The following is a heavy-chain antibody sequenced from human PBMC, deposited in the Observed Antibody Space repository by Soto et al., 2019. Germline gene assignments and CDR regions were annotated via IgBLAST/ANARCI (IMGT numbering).Heavy chain of an antibody. Sequence: QITLKESGPTLVKPTQTLTLTCTFSGFSLSTRGVGVGWIRHPPGKALEWLALIYWDDDKGYSLSLKSRLNITKDTAKNQVVLTMTNMDPVDTATYYCAHMGFLGELLDYWCQGTLVTVCS. D-gene: IGHD1-26*01. CDR1: GFSLSTRGVG. CDR2: IYWDDDK. CDR3: AHMGFLGELLDY. J-gene: IGHJ4*02. V-gene: IGHV2-5*02.